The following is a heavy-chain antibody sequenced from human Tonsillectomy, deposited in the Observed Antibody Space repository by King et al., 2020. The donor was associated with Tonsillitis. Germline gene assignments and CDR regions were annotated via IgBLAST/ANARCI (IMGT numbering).Heavy chain of an antibody. CDR2: IWYDGSKT. J-gene: IGHJ4*02. Sequence: QVQLVESGGGVVQPGRSLRLSCVASGFPFRSYGMHWVRQAPGKGLEWVAVIWYDGSKTYYGDSVKGRFTISRDNSKNTVYLQMNSLRAEDTAMYYCARDSMVGDTYYWGQGTLVTVAP. V-gene: IGHV3-33*01. D-gene: IGHD1-26*01. CDR3: ARDSMVGDTYY. CDR1: GFPFRSYG.